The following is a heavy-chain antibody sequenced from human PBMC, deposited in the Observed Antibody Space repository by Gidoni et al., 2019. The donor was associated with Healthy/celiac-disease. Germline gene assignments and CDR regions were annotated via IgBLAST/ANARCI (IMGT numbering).Heavy chain of an antibody. Sequence: QVQLVPSGAEVKKPGSSVKVSCKASGGTFSSYAISWVRQAPGQGLEWMGGIIPIFGTANYAQKFQGRVTITADKSTSTAYMELSSLRSEDTAVYYCARVGGFSISQRRVREGVSAFDIWGQGTMVTVSS. D-gene: IGHD2-2*01. J-gene: IGHJ3*02. CDR2: IIPIFGTA. CDR1: GGTFSSYA. V-gene: IGHV1-69*06. CDR3: ARVGGFSISQRRVREGVSAFDI.